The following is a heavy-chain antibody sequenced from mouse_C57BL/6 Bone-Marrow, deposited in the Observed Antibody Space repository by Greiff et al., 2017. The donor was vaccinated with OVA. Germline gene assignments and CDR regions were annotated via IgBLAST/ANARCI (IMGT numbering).Heavy chain of an antibody. CDR3: ARRGGDYGYWYFDV. CDR1: GYTFTDYN. V-gene: IGHV1-18*01. J-gene: IGHJ1*03. D-gene: IGHD2-13*01. CDR2: INPNNGGT. Sequence: VQLQQSGPELVKPGASVKIPCKASGYTFTDYNMDWVKQSHGKSLEWIGDINPNNGGTIYNQKFKGKATLTVDKSSSTAYMELRSLTSEDTAVYYCARRGGDYGYWYFDVWGTGTTVTVSS.